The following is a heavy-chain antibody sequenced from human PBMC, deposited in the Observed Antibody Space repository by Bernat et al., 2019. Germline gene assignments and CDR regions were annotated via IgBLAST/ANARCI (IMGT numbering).Heavy chain of an antibody. V-gene: IGHV3-74*01. CDR1: GFTFSNYW. Sequence: EVQLVESGGGFVQPGGSLRLSCAASGFTFSNYWMHWVRQAPGKGLVWVSRISSDGSTTSYADPVKGRFTISRDNAKNTLFLQMNSLSAEDTAVYFCAREGSDTPYNWFDPWGQGTLVTVSS. D-gene: IGHD5-18*01. CDR2: ISSDGSTT. J-gene: IGHJ5*02. CDR3: AREGSDTPYNWFDP.